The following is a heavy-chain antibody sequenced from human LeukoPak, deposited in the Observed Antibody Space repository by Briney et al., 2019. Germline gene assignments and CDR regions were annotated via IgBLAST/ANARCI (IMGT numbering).Heavy chain of an antibody. CDR1: GYTFTDYY. J-gene: IGHJ4*02. CDR3: ATFPYSSSWYYFDY. Sequence: ASVKVACKVSGYTFTDYYMHWVQQAPGRGLDWMALVDPEDGETIYAKKFQGRVTITADTSTDTAYMQLSSLRSEDTAVYYCATFPYSSSWYYFDYWGQGTLVTVSS. D-gene: IGHD6-13*01. CDR2: VDPEDGET. V-gene: IGHV1-69-2*01.